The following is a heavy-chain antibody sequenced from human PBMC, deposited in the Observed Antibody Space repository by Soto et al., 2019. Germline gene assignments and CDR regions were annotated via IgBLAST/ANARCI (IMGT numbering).Heavy chain of an antibody. V-gene: IGHV3-23*01. Sequence: VQLLESGGGLAQPGGSLRLSCAAAGFSFTSFVMSWVRQAPGKGLEWVSSIDGSGATTYYADSVEGRFTVSKDNYGSSLYVQMSSLRAEDTATYYCAEGGDFDYWGRGALVTVSS. CDR2: IDGSGATT. CDR3: AEGGDFDY. CDR1: GFSFTSFV. D-gene: IGHD2-15*01. J-gene: IGHJ4*02.